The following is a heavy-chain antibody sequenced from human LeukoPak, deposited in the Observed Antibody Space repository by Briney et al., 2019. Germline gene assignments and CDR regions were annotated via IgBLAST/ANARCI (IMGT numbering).Heavy chain of an antibody. CDR2: IKQDGSEK. J-gene: IGHJ6*03. D-gene: IGHD2-15*01. CDR3: AREVEANTPFYYYYYYMDV. V-gene: IGHV3-7*01. CDR1: GFTFSSYW. Sequence: GGSLRLSCAASGFTFSSYWMSWVRQAPGKGLEWVANIKQDGSEKYYVDSVKGRFTISRDNAKNSLYLQMNSLRAEDTAVYYCAREVEANTPFYYYYYYMDVRGKGTTVTVSS.